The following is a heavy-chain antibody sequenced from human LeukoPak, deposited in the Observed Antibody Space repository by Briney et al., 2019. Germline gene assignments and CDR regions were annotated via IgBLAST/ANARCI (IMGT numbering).Heavy chain of an antibody. CDR2: ISSSGSTI. CDR3: ARDFYPSGSHRDI. J-gene: IGHJ3*02. CDR1: GFTFSGSA. V-gene: IGHV3-48*04. Sequence: GGSLKLSCAASGFTFSGSAMHWVRQAPGKGLEWVSYISSSGSTIYYADSVKGRFTISRDNAKNSLYLQMNSLRAEDTAVYYCARDFYPSGSHRDIWGQGTMVTVSS. D-gene: IGHD1-26*01.